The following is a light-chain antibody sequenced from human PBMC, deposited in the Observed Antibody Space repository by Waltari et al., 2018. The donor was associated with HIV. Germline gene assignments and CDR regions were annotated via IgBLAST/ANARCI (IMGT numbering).Light chain of an antibody. V-gene: IGLV1-44*01. CDR2: TDN. CDR3: AAWDDRLDGQGV. Sequence: QSVLTQPPSASGTPGQRVTISCSGTRSNIGTNTVNWYQLIPGTAPKLLIYTDNPRPSGGPDQLCGSRSGTSASLAISGRQSEDEADYYCAAWDDRLDGQGVFGGGTTLTVL. J-gene: IGLJ3*02. CDR1: RSNIGTNT.